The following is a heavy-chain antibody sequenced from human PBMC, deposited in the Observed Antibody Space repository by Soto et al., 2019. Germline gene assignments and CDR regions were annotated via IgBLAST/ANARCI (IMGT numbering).Heavy chain of an antibody. V-gene: IGHV3-23*01. CDR1: GLTFSNYA. D-gene: IGHD1-7*01. CDR3: ARTSLAVGDAFDI. Sequence: GGSPRLSCAACGLTFSNYAMSWVRKAPGKGLEWVSLVSATAGTTYYADSVKGRFTISRDNSKNTLYLQMNSLRAEDTAVYYCARTSLAVGDAFDIWGQGTMVTVSS. J-gene: IGHJ3*02. CDR2: VSATAGTT.